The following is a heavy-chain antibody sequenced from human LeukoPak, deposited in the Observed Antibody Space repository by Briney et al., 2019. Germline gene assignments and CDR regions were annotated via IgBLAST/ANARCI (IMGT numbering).Heavy chain of an antibody. CDR2: IYYSGGT. J-gene: IGHJ3*02. Sequence: SETLSLTCTVSGGSISSSSYYWGWIRQPPGKGLEWIGSIYYSGGTYYNPSLKSRVTISVDTSKNQFSLKLSSVTAADTAVYYCAGRDDYGGNVYLHAFGIWGQGTMVTVSS. V-gene: IGHV4-39*01. CDR3: AGRDDYGGNVYLHAFGI. CDR1: GGSISSSSYY. D-gene: IGHD4-23*01.